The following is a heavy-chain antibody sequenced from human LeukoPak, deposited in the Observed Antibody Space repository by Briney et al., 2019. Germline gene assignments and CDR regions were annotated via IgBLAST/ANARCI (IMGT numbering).Heavy chain of an antibody. CDR2: ISSSSSYI. Sequence: GGSLRLSCAASGFTFSSYSMNWVRQAPGKGLEWVSSISSSSSYIYYADSVKGRFTISRDNAKNSLYLQMNSPRAEDTAVYYCARDREGTVTPWFDPWGQGTLVTVSS. J-gene: IGHJ5*02. CDR1: GFTFSSYS. D-gene: IGHD4-11*01. V-gene: IGHV3-21*01. CDR3: ARDREGTVTPWFDP.